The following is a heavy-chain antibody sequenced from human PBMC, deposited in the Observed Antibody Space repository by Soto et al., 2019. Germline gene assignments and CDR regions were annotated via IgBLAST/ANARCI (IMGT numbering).Heavy chain of an antibody. V-gene: IGHV4-39*01. CDR2: IYYSGST. Sequence: SETLSLTCTVSGGSISSSSYYWGWIRQPPGKGLEWIGSIYYSGSTYYNPSLKSRVTISVDTSKNQFSLKLSSVTAADTAVYYCARQSYSSGWYRQNWFDPWGQGTLVTVSS. J-gene: IGHJ5*02. CDR3: ARQSYSSGWYRQNWFDP. D-gene: IGHD6-19*01. CDR1: GGSISSSSYY.